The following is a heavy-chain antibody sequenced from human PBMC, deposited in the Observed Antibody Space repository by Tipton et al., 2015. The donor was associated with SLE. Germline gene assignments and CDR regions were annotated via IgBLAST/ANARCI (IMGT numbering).Heavy chain of an antibody. J-gene: IGHJ4*02. CDR1: GGSMTGSY. Sequence: TLSLTCSVSGGSMTGSYWSWVGQPPGKGLEWIGHIPDSGSTKSNPSLKSRVTISLDTSKNQFSLKLTSVTAADTAVYYCARGDTLFGVITFLDYWGQGALVTVSS. V-gene: IGHV4-59*01. D-gene: IGHD3-3*01. CDR3: ARGDTLFGVITFLDY. CDR2: IPDSGST.